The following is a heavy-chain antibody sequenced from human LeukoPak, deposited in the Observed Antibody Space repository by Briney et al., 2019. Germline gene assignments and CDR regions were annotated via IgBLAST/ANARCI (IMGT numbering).Heavy chain of an antibody. J-gene: IGHJ4*02. CDR3: AKGSSGYFFDL. D-gene: IGHD3-22*01. V-gene: IGHV3-23*01. CDR2: ISNDGGGT. Sequence: GDSLRLLSAASGIIFDNYGLVWVREAPGKGLEWVSAISNDGGGTTYADFVKGRFSVSRDNSKNTLFLQMNSLRAEDTALYYCAKGSSGYFFDLWGQGTLVTVSS. CDR1: GIIFDNYG.